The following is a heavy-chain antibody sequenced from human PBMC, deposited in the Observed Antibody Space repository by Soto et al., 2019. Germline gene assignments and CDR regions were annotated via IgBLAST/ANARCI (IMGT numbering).Heavy chain of an antibody. J-gene: IGHJ4*02. CDR2: IIPILGIA. D-gene: IGHD6-13*01. Sequence: QVQLVQSGAEVKKPGSSVKVSCKASGGTFSSYTISWVRQTPGQGLEWMGRIIPILGIANYAQKFQGRVTITADKSTSTAYMELSSLRSEDTAVYYCARYRRGAAAGFYFDYWGQGTLVTVSS. V-gene: IGHV1-69*02. CDR3: ARYRRGAAAGFYFDY. CDR1: GGTFSSYT.